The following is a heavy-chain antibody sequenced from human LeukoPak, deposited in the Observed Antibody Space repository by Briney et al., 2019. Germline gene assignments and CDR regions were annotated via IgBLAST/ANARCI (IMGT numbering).Heavy chain of an antibody. Sequence: GGSLRLSCVASRFAFSNYWMHWVRQAPGKGLVWVSRINSGGNRTNYADSVKGRFAISRDNAKNTMYLQMNSLRVEDTAVYYCARGGDCGGTTCYDDGFDIWGQGTMVTVSS. CDR2: INSGGNRT. CDR1: RFAFSNYW. J-gene: IGHJ3*02. D-gene: IGHD2-2*01. V-gene: IGHV3-74*01. CDR3: ARGGDCGGTTCYDDGFDI.